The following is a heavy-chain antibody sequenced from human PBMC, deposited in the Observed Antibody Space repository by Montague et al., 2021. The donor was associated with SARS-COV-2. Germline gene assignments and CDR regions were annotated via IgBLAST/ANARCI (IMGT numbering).Heavy chain of an antibody. V-gene: IGHV4-39*07. J-gene: IGHJ4*02. CDR2: IHFTGTT. D-gene: IGHD5-12*01. CDR1: DASISTSNY. Sequence: SETLSLTCSVSDASISTSNYWGWLRQTPWKGLEWIASIHFTGTTXXKPXXXSRVTISVDTSKNQFSLKLTSLTAADTALYFCARDRNDGYDRFFDYWGQGTLVTVSS. CDR3: ARDRNDGYDRFFDY.